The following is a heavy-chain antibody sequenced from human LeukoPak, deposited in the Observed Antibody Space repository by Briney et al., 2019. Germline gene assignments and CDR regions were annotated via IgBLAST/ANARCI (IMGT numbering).Heavy chain of an antibody. J-gene: IGHJ4*02. CDR1: DDSIGSGGYS. CDR2: IYGSGST. D-gene: IGHD3-16*02. Sequence: SETLSLTCAASDDSIGSGGYSWSWIRQPPGKGLEWIGYIYGSGSTYYNPSLKSRLTISIDMSKNQFSLKLSSVTAADTALYYCARDRGIMLTFGGVVAKGAHYWGQGTLVTVSS. V-gene: IGHV4-30-4*07. CDR3: ARDRGIMLTFGGVVAKGAHY.